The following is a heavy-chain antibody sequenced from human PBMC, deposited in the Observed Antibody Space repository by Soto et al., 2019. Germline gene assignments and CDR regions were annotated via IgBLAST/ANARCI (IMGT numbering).Heavy chain of an antibody. Sequence: SETLSLTCSVSGAALNSGNYYWSWIRQVPGKGLEWIGHIYVTGAVDYNPSLRDRITISQDTSERQFSLNLRLATAADTAVYYCARLRIATNNYKWFDPWGQGTLVTVSS. V-gene: IGHV4-31*03. D-gene: IGHD2-21*01. CDR1: GAALNSGNYY. CDR3: ARLRIATNNYKWFDP. CDR2: IYVTGAV. J-gene: IGHJ5*02.